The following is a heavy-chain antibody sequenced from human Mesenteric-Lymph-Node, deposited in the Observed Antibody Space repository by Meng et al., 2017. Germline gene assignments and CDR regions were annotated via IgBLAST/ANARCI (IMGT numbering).Heavy chain of an antibody. D-gene: IGHD5-12*01. CDR1: GFTLSSYW. CDR2: ISSSSSYI. CDR3: ARNLATFDY. Sequence: GESLKISCVASGFTLSSYWMHWVRQAPGKGLEWVSSISSSSSYIYYADSVKGRFTISRDNAKNSLYLQMNSLRAEDTAVYYCARNLATFDYWGQGTLVTVSS. V-gene: IGHV3-21*01. J-gene: IGHJ4*02.